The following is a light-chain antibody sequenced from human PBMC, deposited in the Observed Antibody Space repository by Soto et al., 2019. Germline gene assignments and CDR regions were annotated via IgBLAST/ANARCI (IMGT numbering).Light chain of an antibody. J-gene: IGLJ1*01. CDR2: GVS. CDR3: CSYTTSNTRQIV. V-gene: IGLV2-14*03. Sequence: SVLPQPASVSGSPGHSITISCTGTSSDVGGYNYVSWYQHHPGKAPKLMIYGVSNRPSGVSNRFSGSKSGNTASLTISGLQPEDEADYYCCSYTTSNTRQIVFGTGTKVTVL. CDR1: SSDVGGYNY.